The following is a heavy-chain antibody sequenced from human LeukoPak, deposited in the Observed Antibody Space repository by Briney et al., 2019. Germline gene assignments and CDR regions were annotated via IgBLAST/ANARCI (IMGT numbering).Heavy chain of an antibody. CDR2: IHYSGST. CDR3: ARRDDGGTTY. Sequence: PSETLSLTCTVSGVSISSYYWNRIRQPPGKGLEWIGYIHYSGSTNYNPSLKSRVTISVDTSKNQFSLKLSSVTAADTAVYYCARRDDGGTTYWGQGTLVTVSS. CDR1: GVSISSYY. V-gene: IGHV4-59*01. D-gene: IGHD4-23*01. J-gene: IGHJ4*02.